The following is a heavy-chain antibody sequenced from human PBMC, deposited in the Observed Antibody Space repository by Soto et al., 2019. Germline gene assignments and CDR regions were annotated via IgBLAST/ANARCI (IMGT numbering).Heavy chain of an antibody. CDR2: ISWNSGSI. D-gene: IGHD6-6*01. CDR3: AKDMGAARRGGYFDY. CDR1: GFTFDDYA. J-gene: IGHJ4*02. Sequence: EVQLVESGGGLVQPGRSLRLSCAASGFTFDDYAMHWVRQAPGKGLEWVSGISWNSGSIGYADSVKGRFTISRDNAKNSLYLQMNSLRAEDTALYYCAKDMGAARRGGYFDYWGQGTLVTVSS. V-gene: IGHV3-9*01.